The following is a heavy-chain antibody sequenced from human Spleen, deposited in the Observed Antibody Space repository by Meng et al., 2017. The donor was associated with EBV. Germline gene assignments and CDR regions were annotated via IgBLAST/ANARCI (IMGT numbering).Heavy chain of an antibody. D-gene: IGHD4-23*01. J-gene: IGHJ4*02. CDR3: ARQDGGGYSGYFDC. V-gene: IGHV1-69*06. CDR1: GGTFMTSA. Sequence: QVQWGQSGAVVTYPGSSAKVPWEVSGGTFMTSAINWVGQAPGQGLEWMGGIIPIFGTTNYAQKFQDRLTITADKSTSRLYMELSSLRSDDTGVYFCARQDGGGYSGYFDCWGQGTLVTVSS. CDR2: IIPIFGTT.